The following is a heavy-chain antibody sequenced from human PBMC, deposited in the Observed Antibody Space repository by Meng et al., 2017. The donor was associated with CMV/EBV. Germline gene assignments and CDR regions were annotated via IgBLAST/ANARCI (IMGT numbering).Heavy chain of an antibody. CDR3: ARDKYYYDSSGYYFYWYFDL. CDR1: FSSSG. V-gene: IGHV3-33*01. D-gene: IGHD3-22*01. CDR2: IWYDGSNK. Sequence: FSSSGMHWVRQAPGKGLEWVAVIWYDGSNKYYADSVKGRFTISRDNSKNTLYLQMNSLRAEDTAVYYCARDKYYYDSSGYYFYWYFDLWGRGTLVTVSS. J-gene: IGHJ2*01.